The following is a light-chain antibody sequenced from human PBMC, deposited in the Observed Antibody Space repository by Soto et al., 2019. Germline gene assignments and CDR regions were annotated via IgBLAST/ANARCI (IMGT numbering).Light chain of an antibody. CDR3: ATWDDSLGGHVV. V-gene: IGLV1-44*01. Sequence: QSVLTQPPSASGTPGQRVTISCSGSSSNIGSNSVTWYQHLPGAAPKLLIYVNNQRLSGIPDRFSASKSGSSASLAISGLPSEDEGTYYCATWDDSLGGHVVFGGGTKLTVL. J-gene: IGLJ2*01. CDR2: VNN. CDR1: SSNIGSNS.